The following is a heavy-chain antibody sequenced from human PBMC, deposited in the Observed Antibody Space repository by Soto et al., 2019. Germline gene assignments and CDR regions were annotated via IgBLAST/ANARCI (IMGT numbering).Heavy chain of an antibody. V-gene: IGHV1-18*01. CDR3: ARVGYYDSSGYTYYYGMDV. Sequence: ASVKVSCKASGYTFTSYGISWVRQAPGQGLEWMGWISAYNGNTNYAQKLQGRVTMTTDTSTSTAYMELRSLRSDDTAVYYCARVGYYDSSGYTYYYGMDVRGQGTTVTV. D-gene: IGHD3-22*01. J-gene: IGHJ6*02. CDR2: ISAYNGNT. CDR1: GYTFTSYG.